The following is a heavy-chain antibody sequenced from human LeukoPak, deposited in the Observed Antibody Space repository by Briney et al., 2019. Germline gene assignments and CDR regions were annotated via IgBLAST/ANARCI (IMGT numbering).Heavy chain of an antibody. D-gene: IGHD6-13*01. Sequence: GGSLRLSCAASGFTFSSYGMHWVRQAPGKGLEWVAVIWYDGSNKYYADSVKGRFTISRDNAKNSLYLQMNSLRAEDTAVYYCAREYSSSWYYFDYWGQGTLVTVSS. J-gene: IGHJ4*02. V-gene: IGHV3-33*01. CDR1: GFTFSSYG. CDR2: IWYDGSNK. CDR3: AREYSSSWYYFDY.